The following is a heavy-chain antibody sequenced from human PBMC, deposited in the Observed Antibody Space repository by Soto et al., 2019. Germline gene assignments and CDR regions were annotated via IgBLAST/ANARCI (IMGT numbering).Heavy chain of an antibody. CDR1: GFTFSSYA. D-gene: IGHD2-8*02. J-gene: IGHJ6*02. CDR2: ISGSGGST. Sequence: PGGSLRLSCAASGFTFSSYAMSWVRQAPGKGLEWVSSISGSGGSTYYADSVKGRFTISRDNSNNTLYLQMNSLRVEDTAVYFCVKDVRCTDYTYSCGLDVWGQGTTVTVSS. V-gene: IGHV3-23*01. CDR3: VKDVRCTDYTYSCGLDV.